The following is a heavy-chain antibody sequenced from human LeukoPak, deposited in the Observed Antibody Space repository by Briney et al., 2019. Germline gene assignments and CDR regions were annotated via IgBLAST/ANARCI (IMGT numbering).Heavy chain of an antibody. J-gene: IGHJ4*02. Sequence: VASVKVSCKASGGTFSSYAISWVRQAPGQGLEWMGRIIPIFGTASYAQKFQGRVTITTDESTSTAYMELSSLRSEDTAVYYCARDPRDGNEQPWQPMALGYWGQGTLVTVSS. V-gene: IGHV1-69*05. CDR2: IIPIFGTA. D-gene: IGHD5-18*01. CDR1: GGTFSSYA. CDR3: ARDPRDGNEQPWQPMALGY.